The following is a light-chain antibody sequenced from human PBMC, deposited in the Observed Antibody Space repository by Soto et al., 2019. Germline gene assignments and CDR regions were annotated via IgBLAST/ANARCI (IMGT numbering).Light chain of an antibody. CDR3: QQYNDWPPIT. J-gene: IGKJ5*01. CDR2: TAS. V-gene: IGKV3-15*01. Sequence: EIMMTQSPATLSMSPGERATLSCRASQSVSINVAWYQHKPGQGPRLLIHTASIRATGIPARFSGSGSGTEFTLTISSLQSEDFAVYYCQQYNDWPPITFGQGTRLEIK. CDR1: QSVSIN.